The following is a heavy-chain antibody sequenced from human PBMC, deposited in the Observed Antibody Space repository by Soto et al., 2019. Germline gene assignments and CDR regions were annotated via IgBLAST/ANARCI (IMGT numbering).Heavy chain of an antibody. D-gene: IGHD3-3*01. CDR3: ARDSVPQEWLFGY. Sequence: QVQLVESGGGVVQPGRSLRLSCAASGFTFSTFAMHWVRQAPGKGLEWVAVIWYDGSEKYYADSVRGRFTISRDNYQNTLYHQMNSLSAEDTAVYYCARDSVPQEWLFGYWGQGALVTVSS. CDR1: GFTFSTFA. J-gene: IGHJ1*01. CDR2: IWYDGSEK. V-gene: IGHV3-33*01.